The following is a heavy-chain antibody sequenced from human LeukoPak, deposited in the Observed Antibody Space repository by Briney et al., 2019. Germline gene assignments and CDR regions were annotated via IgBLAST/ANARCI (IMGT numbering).Heavy chain of an antibody. CDR1: GGSISSYY. Sequence: SETLSLTCTVSGGSISSYYWSWIRQPPGKGLEWIGYIYYSGSTNYNPSLKSRVTISVDTSKNQFSLKLSSVTAADTAVYYCAKVAAAEGRYFDYWGQGTLVTDSS. CDR3: AKVAAAEGRYFDY. V-gene: IGHV4-59*08. J-gene: IGHJ4*02. D-gene: IGHD6-13*01. CDR2: IYYSGST.